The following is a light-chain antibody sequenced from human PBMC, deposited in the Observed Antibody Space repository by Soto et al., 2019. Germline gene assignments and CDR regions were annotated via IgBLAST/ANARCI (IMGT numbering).Light chain of an antibody. Sequence: DMVLTQTTLSSPVTLGQPAAISCRSSQSLVHSDGNTYLSWFHQRPGQPPRLLIDKVSNRFSGLPDRFRGTVAGTEFTLKISGVDGEDVGIFYCMQATQYRPYTFGQGTKMEIK. J-gene: IGKJ2*01. CDR3: MQATQYRPYT. V-gene: IGKV2-24*01. CDR2: KVS. CDR1: QSLVHSDGNTY.